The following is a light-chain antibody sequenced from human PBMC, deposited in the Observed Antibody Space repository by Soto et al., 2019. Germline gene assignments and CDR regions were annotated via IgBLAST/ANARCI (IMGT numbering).Light chain of an antibody. J-gene: IGKJ4*01. V-gene: IGKV3-20*01. CDR3: QQYGSSPPLT. Sequence: DIVLTQSPGTLSLSPGERATLSCRASQSVSSSYLAWYQQTTGQAPRLLISGASFRATGIPDRFSGSGSGTDLTLTISRLEPEDFAVYYCQQYGSSPPLTFGGGTKVEIK. CDR1: QSVSSSY. CDR2: GAS.